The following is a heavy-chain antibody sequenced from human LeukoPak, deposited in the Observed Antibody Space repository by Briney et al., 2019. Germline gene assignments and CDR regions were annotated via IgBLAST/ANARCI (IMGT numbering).Heavy chain of an antibody. CDR3: ARQITPGGWFDP. V-gene: IGHV3-30-3*01. Sequence: GGSLRLSCAASGFTFSSYAMSWVRQAPGKGLEWVAVISYDGSNKYYADSVKGRFTISRDNSKNTLYLQMNSLRAEDTAVYYCARQITPGGWFDPWGQGTLVTVSS. CDR1: GFTFSSYA. D-gene: IGHD1-14*01. J-gene: IGHJ5*02. CDR2: ISYDGSNK.